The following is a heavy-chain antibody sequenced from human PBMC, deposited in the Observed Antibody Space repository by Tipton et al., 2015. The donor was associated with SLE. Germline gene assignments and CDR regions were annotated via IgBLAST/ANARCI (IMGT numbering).Heavy chain of an antibody. D-gene: IGHD3-10*01. Sequence: QSGPEVKKPGSSVKVSCKASGGTFSSYAISWVRQAPGQGLEWMGGIIPIFGTANYAQKFQGRVTITADESTSTAYMELSSLRSEDTAVYYCARTYYYGSGSLDWGKGTLVTVSS. CDR1: GGTFSSYA. CDR3: ARTYYYGSGSLD. CDR2: IIPIFGTA. J-gene: IGHJ4*02. V-gene: IGHV1-69*01.